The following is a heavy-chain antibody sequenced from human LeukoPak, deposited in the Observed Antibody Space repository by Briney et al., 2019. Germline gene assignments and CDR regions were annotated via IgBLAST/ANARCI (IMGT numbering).Heavy chain of an antibody. CDR3: AKTYRDYSDY. CDR1: GFTFNSYA. V-gene: IGHV3-23*01. Sequence: PGGSLRLSCAASGFTFNSYAMNWVRQAPGKGLEWISAISASGASTFYADSVKGRFTISRDNAKNTVSLQLNSLRAEDTAIYYCAKTYRDYSDYWGRGTLVTVSS. J-gene: IGHJ4*02. CDR2: ISASGAST. D-gene: IGHD5-18*01.